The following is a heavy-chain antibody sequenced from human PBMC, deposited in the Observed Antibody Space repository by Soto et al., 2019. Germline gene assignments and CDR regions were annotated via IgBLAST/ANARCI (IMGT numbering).Heavy chain of an antibody. CDR2: LYYTGYT. CDR3: ALDMPYGPGRITRWDAWVQRFRLGVDS. V-gene: IGHV4-39*07. CDR1: GTALSTTGSC. Sequence: SKPLSLTCAVTGTALSTTGSCLVRVRQSPGTGLQWIGCLYYTGYTYYSPSFKSRGSISVDTSKKQFSLRLTSVSAADTTVYYCALDMPYGPGRITRWDAWVQRFRLGVDS. J-gene: IGHJ5*01. D-gene: IGHD1-26*01.